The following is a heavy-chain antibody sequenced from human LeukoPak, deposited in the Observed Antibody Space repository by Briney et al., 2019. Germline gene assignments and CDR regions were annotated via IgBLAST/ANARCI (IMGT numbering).Heavy chain of an antibody. CDR1: GGSISSSNW. V-gene: IGHV4-4*02. Sequence: SETLSLTCAVSGGSISSSNWWSWVRQPPGKGLEWIGEIYHSGSTNYNPSLKSRVTISVDKSKNQFSLKLSSVTAADTAVYYCARGLPVLLWFGELLPYYFDYWGQGTLVTVSS. J-gene: IGHJ4*02. CDR2: IYHSGST. D-gene: IGHD3-10*01. CDR3: ARGLPVLLWFGELLPYYFDY.